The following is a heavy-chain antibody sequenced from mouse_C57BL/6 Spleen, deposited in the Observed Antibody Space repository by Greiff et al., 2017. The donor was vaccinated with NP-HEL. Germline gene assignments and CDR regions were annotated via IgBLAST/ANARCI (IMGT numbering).Heavy chain of an antibody. CDR2: ISGGGGNT. Sequence: EVQLVESGGGLVKPGGSLKLSCAASGFTFSSYTMSWVRQTPEKRLEWVATISGGGGNTYYPDSVKGRFTISRDNAKNTLYLQMSSLRSEDTALYYCARHKTGAWYFDVWGTGTTVTISS. CDR3: ARHKTGAWYFDV. D-gene: IGHD4-1*01. J-gene: IGHJ1*03. CDR1: GFTFSSYT. V-gene: IGHV5-9*01.